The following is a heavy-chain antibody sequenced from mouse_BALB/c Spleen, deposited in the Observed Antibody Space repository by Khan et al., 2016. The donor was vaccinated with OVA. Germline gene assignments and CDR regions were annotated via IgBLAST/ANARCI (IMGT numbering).Heavy chain of an antibody. V-gene: IGHV5-6*01. Sequence: EVQLQESGGDLVKPGGSLKLSCVASGFTFSTYGMSWVRQAPDKRLEWVATVSTGGTYTYYPDSVKGRFTISRDNAKNTLYLQMSGLGSEDTAMFFCTRLAYYYDSEGFAYWGQGTLVTVS. D-gene: IGHD1-1*01. J-gene: IGHJ3*01. CDR1: GFTFSTYG. CDR2: VSTGGTYT. CDR3: TRLAYYYDSEGFAY.